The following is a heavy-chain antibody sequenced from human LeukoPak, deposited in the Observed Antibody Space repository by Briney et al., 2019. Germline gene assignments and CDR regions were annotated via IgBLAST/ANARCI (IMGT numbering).Heavy chain of an antibody. J-gene: IGHJ6*02. CDR1: GYTFTSYG. CDR2: ISAYNGNT. D-gene: IGHD4-17*01. Sequence: ASVKVSCKASGYTFTSYGISWVRQAPGQGLEWMGWISAYNGNTNYAQKLQGRVTMTTDTSTSTACMELRSLRSDDTAVYYCARDGAVTYYYYYGMDVWGQGTTVTVSS. CDR3: ARDGAVTYYYYYGMDV. V-gene: IGHV1-18*01.